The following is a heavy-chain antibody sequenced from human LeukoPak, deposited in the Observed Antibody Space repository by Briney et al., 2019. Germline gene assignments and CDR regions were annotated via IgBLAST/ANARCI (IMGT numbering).Heavy chain of an antibody. D-gene: IGHD6-19*01. CDR3: AKDMYSSGWCGFYYYYMDV. V-gene: IGHV3-23*01. CDR1: GFTFSNAW. J-gene: IGHJ6*03. Sequence: GGSLRLSCAASGFTFSNAWMSWVRQAPGKGLEWVSAISGSGGSTYYADSVKGRYTISRDNSKDTLYLQMNSLRAEDTAVYYCAKDMYSSGWCGFYYYYMDVWGKGTTVTVSS. CDR2: ISGSGGST.